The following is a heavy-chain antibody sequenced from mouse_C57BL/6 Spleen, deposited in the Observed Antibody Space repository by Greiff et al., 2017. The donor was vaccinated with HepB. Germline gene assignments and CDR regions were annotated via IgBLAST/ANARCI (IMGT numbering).Heavy chain of an antibody. CDR2: IHPNSGST. Sequence: QVQLQQPGAELVKPGASVKLSCKASGYTFTSYWMHWVKQRPGQGLEWIGMIHPNSGSTNYNEKFKSKATLTVDKSSSTAYMQLSSLTSEDSAVYYCAGDYYSNYGGFAYWGQGTLVTVSA. CDR1: GYTFTSYW. V-gene: IGHV1-64*01. CDR3: AGDYYSNYGGFAY. D-gene: IGHD2-5*01. J-gene: IGHJ3*01.